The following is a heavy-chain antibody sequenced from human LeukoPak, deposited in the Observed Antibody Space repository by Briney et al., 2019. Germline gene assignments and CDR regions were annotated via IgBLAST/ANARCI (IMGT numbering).Heavy chain of an antibody. CDR3: ARALWFGETFPAY. Sequence: GGSLRLSCAASGFTFSSYSMNWVRQAPGKGLEWVSYISSSSSTIYYADSVRGRFTISRDNAKNSLYLQMNSLRAEDTAVYYCARALWFGETFPAYWGQGTLVTVSS. V-gene: IGHV3-48*01. CDR1: GFTFSSYS. D-gene: IGHD3-10*01. J-gene: IGHJ4*02. CDR2: ISSSSSTI.